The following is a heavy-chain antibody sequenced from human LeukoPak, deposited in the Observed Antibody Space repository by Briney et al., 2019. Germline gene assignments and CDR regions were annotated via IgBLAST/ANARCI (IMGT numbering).Heavy chain of an antibody. D-gene: IGHD1-26*01. Sequence: KPGGSLRLSCAASGFTFSSYSMNWVRQAPGKGLEWVSSISSSSSYIYYADAVKGRFTISRDNAENSLYLQMNSLRAEDTAVYYCARSVGATIFDPWGQGTLVTVSS. CDR3: ARSVGATIFDP. CDR2: ISSSSSYI. J-gene: IGHJ5*02. CDR1: GFTFSSYS. V-gene: IGHV3-21*01.